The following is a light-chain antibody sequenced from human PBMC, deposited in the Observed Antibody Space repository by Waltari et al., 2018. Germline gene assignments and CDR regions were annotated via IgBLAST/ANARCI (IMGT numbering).Light chain of an antibody. J-gene: IGKJ1*01. CDR1: QSISRS. CDR2: HAS. CDR3: QHYESLPVT. Sequence: EIVLTQSPGTLSLSSGERATLSCRASQSISRSLAWYQQKPGQAPRLLIYHASNRATGVPDRFSGSGSGTDFSLTISRLEPEDFAVYYCQHYESLPVTFGQGTKVEIK. V-gene: IGKV3-20*01.